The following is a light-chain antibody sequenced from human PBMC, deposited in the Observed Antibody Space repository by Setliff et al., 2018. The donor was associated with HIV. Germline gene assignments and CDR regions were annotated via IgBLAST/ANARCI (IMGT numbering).Light chain of an antibody. CDR2: EVF. V-gene: IGLV2-14*01. J-gene: IGLJ1*01. CDR1: TSDISHYNF. Sequence: QSVLTQPASVPASPGQSITIACTGTTSDISHYNFVSWYQQHPDSAPKLLIYEVFNRPSGVSHRFSGSKSGNTASLTISGLQAEDEADYYCSSYTRTNLFVFGTGTKVTVL. CDR3: SSYTRTNLFV.